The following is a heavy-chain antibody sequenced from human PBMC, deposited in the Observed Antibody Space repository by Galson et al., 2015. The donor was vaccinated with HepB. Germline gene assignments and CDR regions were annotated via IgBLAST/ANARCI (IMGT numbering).Heavy chain of an antibody. CDR1: GFTFSNYY. CDR3: ARGGERRHAFDI. D-gene: IGHD1-1*01. J-gene: IGHJ3*02. V-gene: IGHV3-11*01. CDR2: ISKYSETI. Sequence: SLRLSCAASGFTFSNYYMSWIRQAPGKGLEWVSYISKYSETIYYVDSVKGRFTISRDNAKNSLYLQMNSLRAADTAVYYCARGGERRHAFDIWGQGTMVTVSS.